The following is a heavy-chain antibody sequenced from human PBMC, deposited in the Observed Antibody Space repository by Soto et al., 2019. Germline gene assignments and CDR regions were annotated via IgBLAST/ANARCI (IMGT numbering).Heavy chain of an antibody. CDR2: ISGSGGST. D-gene: IGHD2-15*01. Sequence: GGSLRLSCAASGFTFSSYAMSWVRQAPGKGLEWVSAISGSGGSTYYADSVKGRFTISRDNSKNTLYLQMNSLRAEDTAVYYCKAARYYYYVMDVWGQRTTVTVSS. CDR1: GFTFSSYA. J-gene: IGHJ6*02. CDR3: KAARYYYYVMDV. V-gene: IGHV3-23*01.